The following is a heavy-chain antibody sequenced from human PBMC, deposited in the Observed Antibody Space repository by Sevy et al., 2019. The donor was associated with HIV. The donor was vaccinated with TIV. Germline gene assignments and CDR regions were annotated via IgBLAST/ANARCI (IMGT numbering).Heavy chain of an antibody. V-gene: IGHV3-7*01. CDR2: IKSDGSDK. D-gene: IGHD2-21*01. J-gene: IGHJ4*02. CDR1: GFTFSAYW. Sequence: GGSLRLSCAASGFTFSAYWMNWVRQAPGKGLEWVANIKSDGSDKHYVDSVEGRFTISRDNAKNSLYLQMNSLRVEDTAVYYCAQGTVVRVDSWVQGTLVTVSS. CDR3: AQGTVVRVDS.